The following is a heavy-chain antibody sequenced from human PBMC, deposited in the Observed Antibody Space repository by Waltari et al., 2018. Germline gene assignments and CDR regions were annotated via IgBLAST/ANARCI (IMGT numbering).Heavy chain of an antibody. Sequence: QITLKESGPTLMKPTQTLTLTSAFSGFSLTTGSVAVGWIRQPPGKAPEWLALIYGNDDKKYSPSLRSRLTITKDSSENQVVLTMTNVDPVDTATYYCAHRYFSNFDYWGQGTLVTVSS. J-gene: IGHJ4*02. D-gene: IGHD3-9*01. CDR2: IYGNDDK. CDR3: AHRYFSNFDY. CDR1: GFSLTTGSVA. V-gene: IGHV2-5*01.